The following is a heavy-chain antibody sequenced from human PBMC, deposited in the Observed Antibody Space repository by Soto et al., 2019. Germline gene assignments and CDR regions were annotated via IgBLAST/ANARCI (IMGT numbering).Heavy chain of an antibody. J-gene: IGHJ4*02. D-gene: IGHD2-21*02. CDR1: GGSIISSSYY. CDR3: AAYCGGDCYHLDY. CDR2: IYHSGSA. Sequence: SATLSLTCTVSGGSIISSSYYWGWIRQPPGEGLEWIGIIYHSGSAYYNPSLKSRVTISVDTSKNQFSPKLISVTAADTAVYYCAAYCGGDCYHLDYWGQGTLVTVSS. V-gene: IGHV4-39*01.